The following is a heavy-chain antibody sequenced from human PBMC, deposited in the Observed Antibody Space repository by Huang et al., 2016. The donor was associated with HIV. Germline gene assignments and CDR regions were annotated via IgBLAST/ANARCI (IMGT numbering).Heavy chain of an antibody. CDR3: TREYTVAGAFDI. Sequence: QGQLVESGGGVVRPGRSLRLSCAASGFSFSNYAMHWVRQAPGNRLKGVTFISNDGTTTYYANSVKGLFTISRYNVKNTLYLQMNRLRGDDTAVYYGTREYTVAGAFDIWGQGTMVTVSS. CDR2: ISNDGTTT. V-gene: IGHV3-30-3*01. D-gene: IGHD5-12*01. J-gene: IGHJ3*02. CDR1: GFSFSNYA.